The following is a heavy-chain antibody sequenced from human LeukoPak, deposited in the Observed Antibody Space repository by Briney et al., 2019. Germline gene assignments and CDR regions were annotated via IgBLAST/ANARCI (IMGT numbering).Heavy chain of an antibody. V-gene: IGHV3-30*01. CDR1: GFTFSSYA. CDR3: ARDPTRLRWAYFDY. J-gene: IGHJ4*02. Sequence: PGRSLRPSCAASGFTFSSYAMHWVRQAPGKGLEWVAVISYDGSNKYYADSVKGRFTISRDNSKNTLYLQMNSLRAEDTAVYYCARDPTRLRWAYFDYWGQGTLVTVSS. CDR2: ISYDGSNK. D-gene: IGHD4-23*01.